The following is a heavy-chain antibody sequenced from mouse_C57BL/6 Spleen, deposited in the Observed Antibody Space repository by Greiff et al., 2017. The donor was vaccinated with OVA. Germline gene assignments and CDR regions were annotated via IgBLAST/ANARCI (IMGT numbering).Heavy chain of an antibody. V-gene: IGHV1-69*01. Sequence: QVQLQQPGAELVMPGASVKLSCKASGYTFTSYWMHWVKQRPGQGLEWIGEIDPSDSYTNYNQKFKGKSTLTVDKSSSTAYMQLSSLTSEDSAVYYCERKGGSSYDYFDYWGQGTTLTVSS. CDR2: IDPSDSYT. CDR1: GYTFTSYW. D-gene: IGHD1-1*01. CDR3: ERKGGSSYDYFDY. J-gene: IGHJ2*01.